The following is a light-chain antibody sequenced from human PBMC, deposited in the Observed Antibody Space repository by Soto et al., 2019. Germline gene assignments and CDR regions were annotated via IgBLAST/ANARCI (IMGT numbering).Light chain of an antibody. CDR2: DAS. CDR3: QQRSNWPIT. CDR1: QNINRY. Sequence: EIVFTQSPATLSFSPGGRATLSCRASQNINRYLAWYHQKPGQPPRLLIYDASTRATGIPARFSGSGSGTDFTLTISSLEPEDFAVYYCQQRSNWPITFGQGTRLEIK. V-gene: IGKV3-11*01. J-gene: IGKJ5*01.